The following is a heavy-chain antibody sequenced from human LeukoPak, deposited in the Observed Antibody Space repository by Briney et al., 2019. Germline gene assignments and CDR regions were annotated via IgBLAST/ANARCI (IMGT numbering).Heavy chain of an antibody. CDR3: GSLSGSPDY. CDR1: GYTFTSNY. D-gene: IGHD1-26*01. CDR2: IIPIFGTA. Sequence: ASVKVSCKASGYTFTSNYIHWVRQAPGQGLEWMGGIIPIFGTANYAQKFQGRVTITADESTSTAYMELSSLRSEDTAVYYCGSLSGSPDYWGQGTLVTVSS. J-gene: IGHJ4*02. V-gene: IGHV1-69*13.